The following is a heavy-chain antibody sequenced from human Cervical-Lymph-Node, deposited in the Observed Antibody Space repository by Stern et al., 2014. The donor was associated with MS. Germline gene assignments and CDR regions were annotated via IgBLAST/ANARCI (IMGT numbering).Heavy chain of an antibody. CDR2: IYYSEST. D-gene: IGHD4-17*01. CDR1: GGSINSVDYY. J-gene: IGHJ4*02. CDR3: ARDSYRDPIDY. Sequence: QVQLVESGPGLVKPSETLSLTCTVSGGSINSVDYYWSWIRQPQGKGLEWIGYIYYSESTSYKPSLQNRVIISADTSKNQFSLNLRSVTAADTAVYFCARDSYRDPIDYWGQGTLVTVSS. V-gene: IGHV4-30-4*01.